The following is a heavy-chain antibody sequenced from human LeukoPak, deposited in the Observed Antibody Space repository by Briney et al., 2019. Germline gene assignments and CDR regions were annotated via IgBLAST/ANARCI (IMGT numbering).Heavy chain of an antibody. CDR3: ARQESGPYHYMDV. CDR1: GGSISSYY. D-gene: IGHD3-3*01. Sequence: PSETLSLTCTVSGGSISSYYWTWIRQAPGKGLEWIGYVYYSVSTNYNPSLKSRVSISQDTFKNQVSLKLSSVTAADTAVYYCARQESGPYHYMDVWGKGTTVTVSS. V-gene: IGHV4-59*08. J-gene: IGHJ6*03. CDR2: VYYSVST.